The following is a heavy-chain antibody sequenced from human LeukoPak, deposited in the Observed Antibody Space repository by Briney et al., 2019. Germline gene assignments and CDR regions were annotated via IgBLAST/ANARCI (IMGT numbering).Heavy chain of an antibody. V-gene: IGHV3-30*02. D-gene: IGHD3-3*01. CDR1: GFIFSSYG. CDR3: AKDGIGDFWSGSLNWFDP. CDR2: IRYDGSNK. J-gene: IGHJ5*02. Sequence: GGSLRLSCAASGFIFSSYGMHWVRQAPGKGLEWVAFIRYDGSNKYYADSVKGRFTISRDNSKNTLYLQMNSLRAEDTAVYYCAKDGIGDFWSGSLNWFDPWGQGTLVTVSS.